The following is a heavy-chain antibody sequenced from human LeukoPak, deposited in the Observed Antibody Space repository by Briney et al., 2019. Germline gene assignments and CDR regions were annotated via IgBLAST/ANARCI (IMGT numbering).Heavy chain of an antibody. J-gene: IGHJ4*02. V-gene: IGHV3-7*01. CDR3: ARDSPGTSIDY. Sequence: GGSLRLSCAASGFTFSSYSMNWVRQAPGKGLEWVANIKQDGSEKYYVDSVKGRFTISRDNAKNSLYLQMNSLRAEDTAVYYRARDSPGTSIDYWGQGTLVTVSS. D-gene: IGHD1-7*01. CDR2: IKQDGSEK. CDR1: GFTFSSYS.